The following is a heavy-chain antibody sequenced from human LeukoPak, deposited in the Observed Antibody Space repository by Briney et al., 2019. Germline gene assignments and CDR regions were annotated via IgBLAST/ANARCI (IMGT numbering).Heavy chain of an antibody. CDR2: INPNSGGT. Sequence: ASVKVSCKASGYTLTGYYMHWVRQAPGQGLEWMGWINPNSGGTNYAQKFQGRVTMTRDTSISTAYMELSRLRSDDTAVYYCARGRALWFGVNWFDPWGQGTLVTVSS. V-gene: IGHV1-2*02. D-gene: IGHD3-10*01. J-gene: IGHJ5*02. CDR1: GYTLTGYY. CDR3: ARGRALWFGVNWFDP.